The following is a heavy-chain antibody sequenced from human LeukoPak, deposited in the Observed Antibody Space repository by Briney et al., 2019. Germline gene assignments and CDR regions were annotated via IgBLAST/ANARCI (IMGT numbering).Heavy chain of an antibody. Sequence: ASVKVSCKASGYTFTSYGISWVRQAPGQGLEWMGWINPNSGGTNYAQKFQGRVTMTRDTSISTAYMELSRLRSDDTAVYYCARCRYGYNYDYWGQGTLVTVSS. D-gene: IGHD5-12*01. CDR2: INPNSGGT. J-gene: IGHJ4*02. CDR1: GYTFTSYG. CDR3: ARCRYGYNYDY. V-gene: IGHV1-2*02.